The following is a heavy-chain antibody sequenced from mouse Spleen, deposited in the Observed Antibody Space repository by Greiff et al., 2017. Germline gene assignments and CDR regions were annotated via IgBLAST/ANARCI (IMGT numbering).Heavy chain of an antibody. J-gene: IGHJ2*01. V-gene: IGHV5-4*01. CDR1: GFTFSSYA. CDR3: ARERQPFDY. CDR2: ISDGGSYT. Sequence: EVHLVESGGGLVKPGGSLKLSCAASGFTFSSYAMSWVRQTPEKRLEWVATISDGGSYTYYPDNVKGRFTISRDNAKNNLYLQMSHLKSEDTAMYYCARERQPFDYWGQGTTLTVSS. D-gene: IGHD3-2*01.